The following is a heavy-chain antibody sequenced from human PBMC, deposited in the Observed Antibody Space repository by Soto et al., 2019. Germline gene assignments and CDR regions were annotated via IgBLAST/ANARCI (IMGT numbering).Heavy chain of an antibody. CDR3: AKDHIVTMKAY. CDR2: ISGSGSST. D-gene: IGHD5-12*01. V-gene: IGHV3-23*01. J-gene: IGHJ4*02. Sequence: EVQLLESGGGLVQPGGSLRLSCAASGFTFSSYVMSWVRQAPGKGLEWVSTISGSGSSTYYADSVKGRFTISRDNSKNTVYLQSHSLRAEDTAIYYCAKDHIVTMKAYWGQGTLVTVSS. CDR1: GFTFSSYV.